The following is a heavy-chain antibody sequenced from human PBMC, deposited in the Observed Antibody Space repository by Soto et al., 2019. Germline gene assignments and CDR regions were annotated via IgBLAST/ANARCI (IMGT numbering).Heavy chain of an antibody. CDR3: ARSRNSDVADSFDF. Sequence: PWGSLQLACATSDYIFRNYAIHWVRQAPGKGLEWVAVISIDGSHKYYLDSVKGRFTISRDNSKDTVNLLMNSLRDDDSAMYYCARSRNSDVADSFDFWGQGTMVTVSS. CDR1: DYIFRNYA. D-gene: IGHD1-26*01. CDR2: ISIDGSHK. V-gene: IGHV3-30*04. J-gene: IGHJ4*02.